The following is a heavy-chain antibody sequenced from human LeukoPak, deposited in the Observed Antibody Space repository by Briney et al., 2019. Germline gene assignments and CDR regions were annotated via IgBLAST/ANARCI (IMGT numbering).Heavy chain of an antibody. CDR1: GFTFSSYA. D-gene: IGHD3-3*01. J-gene: IGHJ4*02. CDR2: ITASGGST. Sequence: GGSLRLSCAASGFTFSSYAMSWVRETPGTGLEGVSGITASGGSTYHADSVKGRFTISRDNSINTLNLQMNSLRAEDTAIYYCAKGLGFWSGYYTPFDYWGQGSSVTVSS. CDR3: AKGLGFWSGYYTPFDY. V-gene: IGHV3-23*01.